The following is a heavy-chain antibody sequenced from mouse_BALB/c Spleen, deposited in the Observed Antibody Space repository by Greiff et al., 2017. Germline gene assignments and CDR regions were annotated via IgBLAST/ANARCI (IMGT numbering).Heavy chain of an antibody. Sequence: EVQLQESGPGLVKPSQSLSLTCTVTGYSITSDYAWNWIRQFPGNKLEWMGYISYSGSTSYNPSLKSRISITRDTSKNQFFLQLNSVTTEDTATYYCARIWRAMDYWGQGTSVTVSS. J-gene: IGHJ4*01. CDR2: ISYSGST. CDR3: ARIWRAMDY. D-gene: IGHD1-1*02. CDR1: GYSITSDYA. V-gene: IGHV3-2*02.